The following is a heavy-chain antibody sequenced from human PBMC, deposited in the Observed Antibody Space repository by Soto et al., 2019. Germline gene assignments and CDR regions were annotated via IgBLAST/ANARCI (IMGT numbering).Heavy chain of an antibody. V-gene: IGHV3-21*06. D-gene: IGHD3-9*01. Sequence: AGGSLRLSCAASGFIFSSHNMNWVRQAPGKGLEWVSSITGSSSYIFYADSVKGRFTISRDNAENTVYLQMNSLRAEDTGVYYCARLVASETGYGMDVWGQGTTVTVSS. CDR1: GFIFSSHN. CDR2: ITGSSSYI. J-gene: IGHJ6*02. CDR3: ARLVASETGYGMDV.